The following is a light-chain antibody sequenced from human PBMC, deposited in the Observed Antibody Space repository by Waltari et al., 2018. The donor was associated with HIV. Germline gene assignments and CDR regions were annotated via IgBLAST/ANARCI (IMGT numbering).Light chain of an antibody. Sequence: QSVLTQPPSVSAAPGQKVTISSPGSNAKIGYHYVSRYQQLPGTAPKLLIYDNNKPPSGIPDRFSGSKSGTSATLGITGLQTGDEADYYCGTWDSSLSAGVFGGGTKLTVL. J-gene: IGLJ2*01. CDR1: NAKIGYHY. CDR3: GTWDSSLSAGV. V-gene: IGLV1-51*01. CDR2: DNN.